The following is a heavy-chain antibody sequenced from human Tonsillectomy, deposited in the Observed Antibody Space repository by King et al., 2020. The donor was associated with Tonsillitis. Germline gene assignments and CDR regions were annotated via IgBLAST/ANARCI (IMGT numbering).Heavy chain of an antibody. CDR2: IWYDGRNK. CDR1: GFTFSSYG. Sequence: VQLVESGGGVVQPGRSLRLSCAASGFTFSSYGMHWVRQAPGKGLEWVAVIWYDGRNKYYADSVTGRFTISRDNSKNTLYLQMNSLRAEDTAVYYCARAIRYRSSWYPNWFDPWGQGTLVTVSS. J-gene: IGHJ5*02. CDR3: ARAIRYRSSWYPNWFDP. D-gene: IGHD6-13*01. V-gene: IGHV3-33*01.